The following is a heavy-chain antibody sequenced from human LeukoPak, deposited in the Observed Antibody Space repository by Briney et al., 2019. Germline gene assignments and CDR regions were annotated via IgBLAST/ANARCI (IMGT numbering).Heavy chain of an antibody. D-gene: IGHD3-16*01. Sequence: ASVKVSCKASGYSFTNYDINWVRQATGQGLEWMGWMNPKSGDTGYSQKFQGRVFITRDTSINTAYMELSSLTSEDTAVYYCARTPPRGLIDYWGQGTLVTVSS. CDR1: GYSFTNYD. V-gene: IGHV1-8*03. CDR2: MNPKSGDT. CDR3: ARTPPRGLIDY. J-gene: IGHJ4*02.